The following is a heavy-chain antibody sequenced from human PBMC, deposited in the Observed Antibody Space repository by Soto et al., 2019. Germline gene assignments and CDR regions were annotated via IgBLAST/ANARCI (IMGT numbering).Heavy chain of an antibody. CDR3: ARVNSDWSYYTGMDV. J-gene: IGHJ6*04. CDR2: ISYDGSNK. Sequence: GGSLRLSCAASGFTFSSYAMHWVRQAPGKGLEWVAVISYDGSNKYYADSVKGRFTISRDNSKNTLYLQMNSLRAEDTAVYYCARVNSDWSYYTGMDVWGKGTKLTIPS. V-gene: IGHV3-30-3*01. CDR1: GFTFSSYA. D-gene: IGHD2-21*01.